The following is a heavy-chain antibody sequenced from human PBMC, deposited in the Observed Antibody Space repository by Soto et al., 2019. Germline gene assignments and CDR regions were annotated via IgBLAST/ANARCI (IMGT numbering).Heavy chain of an antibody. CDR2: INHSGST. J-gene: IGHJ4*02. D-gene: IGHD3-3*01. Sequence: PSETLSLTCAVYGGSFSGYYWSWIRQPPGKGLEWIGEINHSGSTNYNPSLKSRVTISVDTSKNQFSLKLSSVTAADTAVYYCARGYHDFWSGYFHFDYWGQGTLVTVSS. CDR3: ARGYHDFWSGYFHFDY. CDR1: GGSFSGYY. V-gene: IGHV4-34*01.